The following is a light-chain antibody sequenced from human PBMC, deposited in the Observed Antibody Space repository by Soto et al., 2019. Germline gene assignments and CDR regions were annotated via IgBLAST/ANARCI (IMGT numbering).Light chain of an antibody. CDR2: WAS. Sequence: DIVMTQSPDSLAVSLGERATINCKSSQSVLYSSNNKNYLAWYQQKPGQSPKVLIYWASTRESGVPDRFSGSGSGTDFTLTISSLQAEDVAVYYCQQHYTTQWTFGQGTKVEIK. CDR3: QQHYTTQWT. CDR1: QSVLYSSNNKNY. V-gene: IGKV4-1*01. J-gene: IGKJ1*01.